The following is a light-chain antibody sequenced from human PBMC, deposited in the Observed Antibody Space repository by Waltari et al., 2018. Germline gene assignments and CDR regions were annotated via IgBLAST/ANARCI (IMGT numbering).Light chain of an antibody. V-gene: IGKV3-11*01. Sequence: EIVLTQSPATLSLSPGDRATLSCRASQSVNNKLAWYQQKPGQPPRLLIYDASTRATGVPARFSGSGSGTDLTLSISSLEPEDFAVYYCQHRSSWPLTFGGGTKLEIK. CDR3: QHRSSWPLT. CDR1: QSVNNK. CDR2: DAS. J-gene: IGKJ4*01.